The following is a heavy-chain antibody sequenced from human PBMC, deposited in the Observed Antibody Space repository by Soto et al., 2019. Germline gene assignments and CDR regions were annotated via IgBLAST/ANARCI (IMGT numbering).Heavy chain of an antibody. Sequence: EVQLVESGGGLVKPGGSLRLSCAASGFTFSSYSMNWVRQAPGKGLEWVSSISSSSSYLYYADSVKGRFTISRDNAKNSLYLQMNSLRAEDTAVYYCASGYYYDSSGTDAFDIWGQGTMVTVSS. J-gene: IGHJ3*02. V-gene: IGHV3-21*01. CDR3: ASGYYYDSSGTDAFDI. CDR1: GFTFSSYS. D-gene: IGHD3-22*01. CDR2: ISSSSSYL.